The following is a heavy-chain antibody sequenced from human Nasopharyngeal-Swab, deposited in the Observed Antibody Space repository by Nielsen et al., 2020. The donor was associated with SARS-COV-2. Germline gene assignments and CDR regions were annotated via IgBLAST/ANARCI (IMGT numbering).Heavy chain of an antibody. J-gene: IGHJ3*02. CDR2: IYYSGST. V-gene: IGHV4-30-4*01. D-gene: IGHD6-19*01. CDR1: GGSISSGGYY. CDR3: ARGEQWMGALDI. Sequence: LRLSCAVSGGSISSGGYYWSWIRQPPGKGLEWIGYIYYSGSTYYNPSLKSRVTISVDTSKNQFSLKLSSVTAADTAVYYCARGEQWMGALDIWGQGTMVTVSS.